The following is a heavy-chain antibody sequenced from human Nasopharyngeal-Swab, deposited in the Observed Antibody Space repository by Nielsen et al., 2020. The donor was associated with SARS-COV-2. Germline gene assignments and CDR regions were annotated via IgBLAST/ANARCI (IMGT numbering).Heavy chain of an antibody. CDR3: GRLTKTTVTRRLYFDY. D-gene: IGHD4-11*01. J-gene: IGHJ4*02. V-gene: IGHV4-39*02. Sequence: ETLSLTCTVSGGSLSSSNYYWGWIRQPPGKGLEWIGTVSYSGPTYYNPSLKSRVTMSVDTSKNHFSLRLTSVTAADTAVYYCGRLTKTTVTRRLYFDYWGQGTLVTVSS. CDR1: GGSLSSSNYY. CDR2: VSYSGPT.